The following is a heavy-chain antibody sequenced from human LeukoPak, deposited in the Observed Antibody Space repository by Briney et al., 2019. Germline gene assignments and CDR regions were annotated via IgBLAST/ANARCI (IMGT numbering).Heavy chain of an antibody. Sequence: SETLSLTCTVSGGSFSGYYWSWIRQPPGKGLEWIGEINHSGSTNYNPPLKSRVTISVDTSKNQFSLKLSSVTAADTAVYYCARGSRNIVVVPAAGNFDPWGQGTLVTVSS. D-gene: IGHD2-2*01. CDR3: ARGSRNIVVVPAAGNFDP. V-gene: IGHV4-34*01. CDR2: INHSGST. J-gene: IGHJ5*02. CDR1: GGSFSGYY.